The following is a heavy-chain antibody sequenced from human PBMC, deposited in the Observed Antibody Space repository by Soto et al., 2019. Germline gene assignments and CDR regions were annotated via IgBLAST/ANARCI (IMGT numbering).Heavy chain of an antibody. CDR1: GFIFSTYA. V-gene: IGHV3-23*01. CDR3: AHPRGYGVFDAVDI. Sequence: EGQLLQTGGGLVQPGGSLSLSCAASGFIFSTYAMNWVRQAPGKGLEWVSAISSSSDSTYYAESVRGRFTISRDNYINALYLHMRSLRPEDTAVYYCAHPRGYGVFDAVDIWGQGTMVTVS. J-gene: IGHJ3*02. D-gene: IGHD4-17*01. CDR2: ISSSSDST.